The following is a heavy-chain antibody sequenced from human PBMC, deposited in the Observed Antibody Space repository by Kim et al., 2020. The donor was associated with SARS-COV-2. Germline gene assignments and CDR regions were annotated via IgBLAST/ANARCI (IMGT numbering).Heavy chain of an antibody. CDR1: GGTFSSYA. J-gene: IGHJ5*02. V-gene: IGHV1-69*13. Sequence: SVKVSCKASGGTFSSYAISWVRQAPGQGLEWMGGIIPIFGTANYAQKFQGRVTITADESTSTAYMELSSLRSEDTAVYYCVCGTPPDHYDILTGYSSNWFDPWGQGTLVTVSS. CDR2: IIPIFGTA. D-gene: IGHD3-9*01. CDR3: VCGTPPDHYDILTGYSSNWFDP.